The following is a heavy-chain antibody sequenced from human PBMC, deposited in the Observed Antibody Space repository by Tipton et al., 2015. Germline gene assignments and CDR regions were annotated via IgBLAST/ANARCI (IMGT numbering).Heavy chain of an antibody. D-gene: IGHD4-17*01. CDR3: ARVFGDYGNYYGMDV. J-gene: IGHJ6*02. CDR1: GASISDFY. V-gene: IGHV4-59*12. Sequence: GLVKPSETLSLTCTVSGASISDFYWSWIRQPPGKRLEWIGFILNTENLSYNPSLRGRVTISVDTSKNQFSLKLSSVTAADTAVYYCARVFGDYGNYYGMDVWGQGTTVTVSS. CDR2: ILNTENL.